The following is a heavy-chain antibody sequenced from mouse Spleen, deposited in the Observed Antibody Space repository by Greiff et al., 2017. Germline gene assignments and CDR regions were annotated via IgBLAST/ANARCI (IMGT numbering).Heavy chain of an antibody. V-gene: IGHV14-3*02. J-gene: IGHJ4*01. CDR1: GFNIKDSY. D-gene: IGHD1-1*01. CDR2: IDPANGDT. Sequence: EVQLQQSGAELVKPGASVKLSCTASGFNIKDSYMHWVKQRPEQGLEWIGRIDPANGDTKYDPKFQGKATITADTSSNTAYLQLSSLTSEDTAVYYCARTTVVDYYAMDYWGQGTPVTVSS. CDR3: ARTTVVDYYAMDY.